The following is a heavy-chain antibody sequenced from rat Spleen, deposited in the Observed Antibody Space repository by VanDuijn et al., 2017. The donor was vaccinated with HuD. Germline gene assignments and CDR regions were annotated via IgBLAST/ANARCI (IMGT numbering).Heavy chain of an antibody. Sequence: EVQLVESGGGLVQPGRSLKLSCAASGFTFSDYGVAWVRQAPTTGLEWVATISYGDSSGHSGTYYRDSVKGRFTISRDNAKSTLSLQMDSLRSEDTATYYCARGYNSGSYWYFDFWGPGTMVTVSS. V-gene: IGHV5-29*01. CDR2: ISYGDSSGHSGT. CDR3: ARGYNSGSYWYFDF. J-gene: IGHJ1*01. D-gene: IGHD4-3*01. CDR1: GFTFSDYG.